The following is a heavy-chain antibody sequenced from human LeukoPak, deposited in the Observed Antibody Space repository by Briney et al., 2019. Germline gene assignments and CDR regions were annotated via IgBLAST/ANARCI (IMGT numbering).Heavy chain of an antibody. CDR1: GFTFSSYG. V-gene: IGHV3-23*01. CDR3: ARDPEDYYDSSAYYDGFDM. J-gene: IGHJ3*02. CDR2: ISGSGGST. D-gene: IGHD3-22*01. Sequence: PGGSLRLSCAASGFTFSSYGMSWVRQAPGKGLEWDSAISGSGGSTYYADSVKGRFTISRDNAKNSLYLQMNSLRAEDTAVYYCARDPEDYYDSSAYYDGFDMWGQGTMVTVSS.